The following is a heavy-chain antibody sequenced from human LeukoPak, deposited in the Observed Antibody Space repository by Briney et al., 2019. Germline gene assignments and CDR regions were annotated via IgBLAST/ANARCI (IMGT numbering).Heavy chain of an antibody. V-gene: IGHV1-8*01. CDR1: GYTFTSYD. CDR3: ARGAGYDILTGNLDAFDI. D-gene: IGHD3-9*01. J-gene: IGHJ3*02. CDR2: MNPNSGNT. Sequence: ASVKVSCKASGYTFTSYDINWVRQATGQGLEWMGWMNPNSGNTGYAQKFQGRVTMTRNTSISTAYMELSSLRSEDTAVYYCARGAGYDILTGNLDAFDIWGQGTMVTVSS.